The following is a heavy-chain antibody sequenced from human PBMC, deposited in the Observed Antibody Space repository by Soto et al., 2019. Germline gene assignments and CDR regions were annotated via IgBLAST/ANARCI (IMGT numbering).Heavy chain of an antibody. CDR1: GGTFGTYA. J-gene: IGHJ4*02. V-gene: IGHV1-69*12. D-gene: IGHD5-18*01. Sequence: QVQLVQSGAEVKKPESSVKVSCKAPGGTFGTYAISWVRQAPGQGLEWMGGIIPMFGTANYAQTFKDRVTITADESTNTVDMELSSLRYEDTAVYFCASGIQLWPRRINNGNSGWGQGTLVTVSS. CDR3: ASGIQLWPRRINNGNSG. CDR2: IIPMFGTA.